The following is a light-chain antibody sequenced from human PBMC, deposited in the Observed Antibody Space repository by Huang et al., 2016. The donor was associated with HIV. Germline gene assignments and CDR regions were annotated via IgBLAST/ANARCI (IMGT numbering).Light chain of an antibody. CDR2: AAS. V-gene: IGKV1-9*01. CDR3: QQLNTYPLT. J-gene: IGKJ4*01. Sequence: IQLTQFPSARSASVGDRVSIPCRASQDVDTNLARYQQRPGKAPKLRIYAASTLQSGIPSRFSGCGSGTDFSLTIKGLQPEDFATYYCQQLNTYPLTFGAGTTVE. CDR1: QDVDTN.